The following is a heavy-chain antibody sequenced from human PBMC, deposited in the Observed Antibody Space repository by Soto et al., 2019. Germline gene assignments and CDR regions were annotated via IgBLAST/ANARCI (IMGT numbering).Heavy chain of an antibody. CDR2: LTFDGTIT. CDR1: GFTFSSYG. CDR3: AKAPYSCAWVPDH. J-gene: IGHJ5*02. V-gene: IGHV3-30*18. D-gene: IGHD6-19*01. Sequence: QVQLVESGGGVVQPGESRRLSCTASGFTFSSYGMHWVRQAPGKGLEWVAALTFDGTITYYSDSVKGRFSISRDNSKNILYLQMHSLRAEDTALYYCAKAPYSCAWVPDHWSQGTLVTVSS.